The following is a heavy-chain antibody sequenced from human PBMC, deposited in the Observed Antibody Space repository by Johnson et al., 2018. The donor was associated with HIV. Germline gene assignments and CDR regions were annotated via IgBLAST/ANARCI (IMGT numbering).Heavy chain of an antibody. CDR3: SRLPTGYSRDGFDI. D-gene: IGHD5-18*01. CDR1: GFTFSDYA. CDR2: ISYDAKNK. J-gene: IGHJ3*02. V-gene: IGHV3-30*14. Sequence: QVQLVESGGGLVQPGRSLRLSCVASGFTFSDYAVHWVRQAPGKGLEWVAVISYDAKNKYYADSVKGRFTISRDNSKNTLYLQMNSLRAEDTAVYYCSRLPTGYSRDGFDIWGQGTMVTVSS.